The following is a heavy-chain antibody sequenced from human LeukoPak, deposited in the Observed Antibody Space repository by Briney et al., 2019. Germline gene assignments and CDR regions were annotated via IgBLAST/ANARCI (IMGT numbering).Heavy chain of an antibody. Sequence: PSETLSLTCTVSGGSISSYYWSWIRQPPGKGLEWIGYIYYSGSTNYNPSLKSRVTISVDTSKNQFSLKLSSVTAAGTAVYFCARPGQLGSFYYGMDVWGQGTTVTVS. J-gene: IGHJ6*02. V-gene: IGHV4-59*01. CDR1: GGSISSYY. CDR3: ARPGQLGSFYYGMDV. D-gene: IGHD3-10*01. CDR2: IYYSGST.